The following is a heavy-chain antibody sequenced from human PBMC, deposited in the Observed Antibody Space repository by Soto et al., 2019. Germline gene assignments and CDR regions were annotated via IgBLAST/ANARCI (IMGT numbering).Heavy chain of an antibody. Sequence: PSETLSLTCAVSGYSISSGYYWGWIRPPPGKGLEWIGTIYHSGSTYYNPSLKSRVVMSVDTSKNQFSLKLTSVTAADTAVYYCARRSENHHRWFDPWGQGTLVTVSS. V-gene: IGHV4-38-2*01. CDR2: IYHSGST. J-gene: IGHJ5*02. D-gene: IGHD2-15*01. CDR1: GYSISSGYY. CDR3: ARRSENHHRWFDP.